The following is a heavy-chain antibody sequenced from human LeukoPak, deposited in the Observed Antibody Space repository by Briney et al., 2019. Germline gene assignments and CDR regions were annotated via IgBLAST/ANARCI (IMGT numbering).Heavy chain of an antibody. CDR3: AREANPPGSFFDY. V-gene: IGHV4-61*02. CDR2: IYTSGST. Sequence: SQTLSLTCTVSGGSISSGSYYWNWIRQPAGKGLEWIGRIYTSGSTNYNPSLKSRVTISVDTSKNQFSLKLSSVTAADTAVYYCAREANPPGSFFDYRGQGTLVTVSP. D-gene: IGHD6-6*01. J-gene: IGHJ4*02. CDR1: GGSISSGSYY.